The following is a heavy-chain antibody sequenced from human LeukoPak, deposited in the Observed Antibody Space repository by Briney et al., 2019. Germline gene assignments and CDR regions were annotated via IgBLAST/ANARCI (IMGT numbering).Heavy chain of an antibody. CDR1: GFTFSSYA. CDR3: AKFYDILTGYFDY. CDR2: ISGGGGST. D-gene: IGHD3-9*01. J-gene: IGHJ4*02. Sequence: GGSLRLSCAASGFTFSSYAMTRVRQSPGKGLEWVSAISGGGGSTYYAYYTDSVKGRFTVSRDNSKNTLYLQMNSLRAEDTAVYYCAKFYDILTGYFDYWGQGTLVTVSS. V-gene: IGHV3-23*01.